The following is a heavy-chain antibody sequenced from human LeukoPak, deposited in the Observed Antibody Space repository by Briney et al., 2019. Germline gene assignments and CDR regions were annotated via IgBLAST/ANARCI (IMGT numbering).Heavy chain of an antibody. CDR1: GFTFSSYA. CDR2: ISGNSGST. D-gene: IGHD1-26*01. V-gene: IGHV3-23*01. CDR3: AKVSAWAMVGATYFDY. Sequence: PGGSLRLSRAASGFTFSSYAMSWVRQAPGKGLEWVSSISGNSGSTYYADSVKGRFTISRDNSKNTVYLQMNSLRAEDTAVYYCAKVSAWAMVGATYFDYWGQGTLVTVSS. J-gene: IGHJ4*02.